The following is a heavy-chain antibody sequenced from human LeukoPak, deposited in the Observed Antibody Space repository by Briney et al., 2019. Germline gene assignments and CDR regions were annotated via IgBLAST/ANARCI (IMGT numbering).Heavy chain of an antibody. CDR3: ARRGITDVAFDI. J-gene: IGHJ3*02. D-gene: IGHD1-26*01. CDR1: GFTFSSYA. Sequence: GGSLRLSCAASGFTFSSYAMHWVRQAPGQGLEWMGIISPSGATTSYAQKFQGRVTMTRDTSTSTVYMDLSSLRSEDAAVYYCARRGITDVAFDIWGQGTMVTVSS. V-gene: IGHV1-46*01. CDR2: ISPSGATT.